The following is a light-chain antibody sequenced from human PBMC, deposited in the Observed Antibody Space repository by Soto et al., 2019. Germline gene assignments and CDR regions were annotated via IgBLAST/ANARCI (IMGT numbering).Light chain of an antibody. CDR1: QSVSSD. CDR3: QQRSNWLIT. CDR2: DAS. Sequence: EIVMTQSPATLSVSPGERATLSCRASQSVSSDLAWYHQKPGQAPRLLIYDASNRATGIPARFSGSGSGTDFTLTISSLEPEDFAVYYCQQRSNWLITFGQGTRLEIK. J-gene: IGKJ5*01. V-gene: IGKV3-11*01.